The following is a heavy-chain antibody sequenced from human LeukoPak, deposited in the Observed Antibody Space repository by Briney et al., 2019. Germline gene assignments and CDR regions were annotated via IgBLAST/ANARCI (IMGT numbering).Heavy chain of an antibody. CDR1: GGSFSGYY. D-gene: IGHD6-19*01. V-gene: IGHV4-34*01. CDR3: ARVSGWNPLEAAHLDY. CDR2: TNHSGST. J-gene: IGHJ4*02. Sequence: SETLSLTCAVYGGSFSGYYWSWIRQPPGKGLEWIGETNHSGSTNYNPSLKSRVTISVDTSKNQFSLKLNSVTAADTAVYYCARVSGWNPLEAAHLDYWGQGTLVTVSS.